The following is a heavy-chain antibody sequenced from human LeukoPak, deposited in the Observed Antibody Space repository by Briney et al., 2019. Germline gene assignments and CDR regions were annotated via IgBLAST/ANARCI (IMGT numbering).Heavy chain of an antibody. CDR3: ARGLFGGTIFGVVTRYNWFDP. CDR1: GGSISSGGYY. V-gene: IGHV4-31*03. J-gene: IGHJ5*02. Sequence: PSQTLSLTCTVSGGSISSGGYYWSWIRQHPGKGLEWIGYIYYSGSTYYNPSLKSRVTISVDTSKNQFSLKLSSVTAADTAVYYCARGLFGGTIFGVVTRYNWFDPWGQGTLVTVSS. D-gene: IGHD3-3*01. CDR2: IYYSGST.